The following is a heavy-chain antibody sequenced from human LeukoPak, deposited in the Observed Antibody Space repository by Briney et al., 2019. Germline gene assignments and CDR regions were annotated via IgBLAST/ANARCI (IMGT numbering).Heavy chain of an antibody. V-gene: IGHV1-69*05. D-gene: IGHD4-17*01. J-gene: IGHJ4*02. CDR2: IIPIFGTA. Sequence: SVKVSCKASGGTFISYAISWVGQAPGQGREWMGRIIPIFGTANYAQKFQGRLTIPTDESTSTAYMELSSLRSEDTAVYYCARGPYGDYEPFGFDYWGQGTLVTVSS. CDR3: ARGPYGDYEPFGFDY. CDR1: GGTFISYA.